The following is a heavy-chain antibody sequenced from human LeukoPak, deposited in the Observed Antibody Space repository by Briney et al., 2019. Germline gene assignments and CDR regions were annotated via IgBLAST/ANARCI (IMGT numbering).Heavy chain of an antibody. CDR3: ARVYYYYYYLDV. Sequence: SETLSLTCTVSGGSISSSSYHWGWIRQPPGKGLEWIGSIYYSGSTYYSPSLKSRVTISVDTSKNQFSLKLSSVTAADTAVYYCARVYYYYYYLDVWGKGTTVTVSS. CDR2: IYYSGST. J-gene: IGHJ6*03. CDR1: GGSISSSSYH. D-gene: IGHD3-10*01. V-gene: IGHV4-39*07.